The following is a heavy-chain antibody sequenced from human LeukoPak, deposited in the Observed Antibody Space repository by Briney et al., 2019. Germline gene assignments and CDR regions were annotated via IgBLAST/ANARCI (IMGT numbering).Heavy chain of an antibody. CDR1: GGSISSSSSY. V-gene: IGHV4-39*02. D-gene: IGHD3-10*01. Sequence: SETLSLTCSVSGGSISSSSSYWGWIRQPPGKGLEWIGSIYYNGSTYYNPSLKSRVSISVDTSKNHIALKLTSVTASDTAVYFCARRVGFYGSGSLNYFDPWGQGILVSVS. CDR2: IYYNGST. CDR3: ARRVGFYGSGSLNYFDP. J-gene: IGHJ5*01.